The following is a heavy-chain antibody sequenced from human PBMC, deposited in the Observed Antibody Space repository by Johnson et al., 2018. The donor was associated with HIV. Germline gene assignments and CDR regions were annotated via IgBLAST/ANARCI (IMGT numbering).Heavy chain of an antibody. V-gene: IGHV3-15*01. J-gene: IGHJ3*01. CDR3: ATDLNWNLGAFDV. Sequence: VQLVESGGGLVQPGGSLRLSCRTSGFTFNNAWMNWVRQAPGKGLEWVGRIRSKTDGGTADYVAPVKGRFTVSRDDSNNTLYLQMNSLNIEDTAVYYCATDLNWNLGAFDVWGQGTMVTVSS. CDR1: GFTFNNAW. CDR2: IRSKTDGGTA. D-gene: IGHD1-1*01.